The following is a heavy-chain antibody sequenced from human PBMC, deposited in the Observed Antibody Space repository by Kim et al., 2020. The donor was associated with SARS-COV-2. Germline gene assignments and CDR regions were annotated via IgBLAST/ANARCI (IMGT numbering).Heavy chain of an antibody. CDR2: IIPILGIA. CDR3: ARGRYSSSYDY. J-gene: IGHJ4*02. D-gene: IGHD6-13*01. V-gene: IGHV1-69*04. Sequence: SVKVSCQASGGTFSSYAISWVRQAPGQGLEWMGRIIPILGIANYAQKFQGRVTITADKSTSTAYMELSSLRSEDTAVYYCARGRYSSSYDYWGQGTLVTVSS. CDR1: GGTFSSYA.